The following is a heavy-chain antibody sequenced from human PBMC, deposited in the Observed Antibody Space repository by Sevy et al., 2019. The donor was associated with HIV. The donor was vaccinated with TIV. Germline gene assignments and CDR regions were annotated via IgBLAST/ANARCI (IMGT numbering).Heavy chain of an antibody. CDR2: IYHTGST. V-gene: IGHV4-38-2*02. D-gene: IGHD6-6*01. CDR3: ARRTIAARPRDY. J-gene: IGHJ4*02. CDR1: DDSISSGYY. Sequence: SETMSLTCTVSDDSISSGYYWGWIRQPPGKGLEWIGSIYHTGSTYYNPSLKSRVIISVDTSKNQFSLKLSSVTAADTAVYYCARRTIAARPRDYWGQGTLVTVSS.